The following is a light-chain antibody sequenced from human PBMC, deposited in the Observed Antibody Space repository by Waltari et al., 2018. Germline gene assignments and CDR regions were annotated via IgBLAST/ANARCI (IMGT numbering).Light chain of an antibody. V-gene: IGLV2-8*01. Sequence: QSALTQPPSASGSPGQSVTISCTGTGSGGSVSWYQQLPGKAPKRLSYEVSKRPSGVPDRFSGSKSGNTASLTVSGLQAEDEGDYYCSSDAVSNNFYDFGSGTKVTVL. CDR2: EVS. J-gene: IGLJ1*01. CDR1: GSGGS. CDR3: SSDAVSNNFYD.